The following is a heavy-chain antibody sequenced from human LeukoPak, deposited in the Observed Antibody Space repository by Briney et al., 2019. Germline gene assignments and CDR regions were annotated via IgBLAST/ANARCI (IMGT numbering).Heavy chain of an antibody. CDR2: IRYDGSNK. V-gene: IGHV3-30*02. D-gene: IGHD3-10*01. CDR3: AKGLGDDDYYGAWFDP. CDR1: GFTFSSYG. Sequence: GSLRLSCAASGFTFSSYGMHWVRQAPGKGLEWVAFIRYDGSNKYYADSVKGRFTISRDNSKNTLYLQMNSLRAEDTAVYYCAKGLGDDDYYGAWFDPWGQGTLVTVSS. J-gene: IGHJ5*02.